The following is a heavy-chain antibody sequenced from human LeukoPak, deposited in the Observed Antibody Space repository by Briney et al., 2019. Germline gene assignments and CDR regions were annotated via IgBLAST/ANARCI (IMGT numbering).Heavy chain of an antibody. Sequence: SETLSLTCTVSGASMTTYYWNWIRQPPGKGLEWVAYIYSSGSTNYNPSLKSRLTISIDTSKKQFFLKMSSVTAADTALYYCARLPAARLISGAFDIWGQGTMVTVSS. CDR3: ARLPAARLISGAFDI. J-gene: IGHJ3*02. D-gene: IGHD1-20*01. V-gene: IGHV4-59*01. CDR1: GASMTTYY. CDR2: IYSSGST.